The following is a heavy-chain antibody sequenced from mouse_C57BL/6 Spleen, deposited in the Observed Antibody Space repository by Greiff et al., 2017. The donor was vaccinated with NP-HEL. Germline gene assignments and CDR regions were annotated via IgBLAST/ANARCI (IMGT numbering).Heavy chain of an antibody. CDR1: GFTFSNYW. CDR2: IRLKSDNYAT. Sequence: EVQVVESGGGLVQPGGSMKLSCVASGFTFSNYWMNWVRQSPEKGLEWVAQIRLKSDNYATHYAESVKGRFTISRDDSKSSVYLQMNNLRAEDTGIYYCKVYYGSSSYYFDYWGQGTTLTVSS. V-gene: IGHV6-3*01. CDR3: KVYYGSSSYYFDY. D-gene: IGHD1-1*01. J-gene: IGHJ2*01.